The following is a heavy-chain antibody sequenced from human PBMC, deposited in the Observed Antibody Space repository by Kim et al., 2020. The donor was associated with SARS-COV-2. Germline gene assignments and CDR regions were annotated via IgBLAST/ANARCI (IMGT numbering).Heavy chain of an antibody. Sequence: GGSLRLSCTTSGFTFTGYAMSWVRQAPGKGLEWVSTIDGSDGTTYYVDSVKGRFTISRDNSKNTLYLRMSALRADDTAVYYCMKGGWGRIWDDWGQGTL. V-gene: IGHV3-23*01. CDR3: MKGGWGRIWDD. CDR2: IDGSDGTT. CDR1: GFTFTGYA. J-gene: IGHJ4*02. D-gene: IGHD2-15*01.